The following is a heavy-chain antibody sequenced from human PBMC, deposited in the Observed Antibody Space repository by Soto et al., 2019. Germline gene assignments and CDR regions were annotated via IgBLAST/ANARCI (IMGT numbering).Heavy chain of an antibody. J-gene: IGHJ4*02. D-gene: IGHD4-17*01. CDR2: IYHSGST. CDR3: ARVSLSVTHPYYFDY. V-gene: IGHV4-30-4*01. Sequence: QVQLQESGPGLVKPSQTLSLTCTVSGGSISSGDYYWSWIRQPPGKGLEWIGYIYHSGSTYYNPSLKSRVTISVDRSKNQFSLKLSSVTAADTAVYYCARVSLSVTHPYYFDYWGQGTLVTVSS. CDR1: GGSISSGDYY.